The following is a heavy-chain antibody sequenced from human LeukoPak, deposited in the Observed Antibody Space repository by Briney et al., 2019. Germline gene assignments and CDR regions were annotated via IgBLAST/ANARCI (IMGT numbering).Heavy chain of an antibody. D-gene: IGHD2-2*01. CDR3: AGRDCSSTSCYFYYYGMDV. J-gene: IGHJ6*02. CDR2: IYYSGST. CDR1: GGSISSYY. V-gene: IGHV4-39*01. Sequence: SETLSLTCTVSGGSISSYYWGWIRQPPGKGLEWIGSIYYSGSTYYNPSLKSRVTISVDTSKNQFSLKLSSVTAADTAVYYCAGRDCSSTSCYFYYYGMDVWGQGTTVTVSS.